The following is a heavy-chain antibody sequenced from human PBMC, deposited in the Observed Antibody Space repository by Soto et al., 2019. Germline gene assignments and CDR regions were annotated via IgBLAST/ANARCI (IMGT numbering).Heavy chain of an antibody. V-gene: IGHV3-23*01. Sequence: GGSLRLSCAASGFTFSSYAMSWVRQAPGKGLEWVSAISGSGGSTYYADSVKGRFTISRDNSKNTLYLQMNSLRAEDTAVYYCAKDIVPAANPIDAFDIWGQGTMVTVSS. D-gene: IGHD2-2*01. CDR1: GFTFSSYA. CDR3: AKDIVPAANPIDAFDI. J-gene: IGHJ3*02. CDR2: ISGSGGST.